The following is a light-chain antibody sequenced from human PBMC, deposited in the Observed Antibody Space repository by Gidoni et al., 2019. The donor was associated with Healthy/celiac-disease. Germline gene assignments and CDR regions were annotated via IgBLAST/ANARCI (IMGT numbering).Light chain of an antibody. CDR3: QQSYSTLLWT. V-gene: IGKV1-39*01. CDR2: AAS. Sequence: DIQMTQSPSSLSASVGDRVTITCRASQSISSYLNWYQQKPGKAPKLLIYAASSLQSGVPSRFSGSGSGTDFTLTISSLQPEDFATYYCQQSYSTLLWTFXXXTKLEIK. CDR1: QSISSY. J-gene: IGKJ2*02.